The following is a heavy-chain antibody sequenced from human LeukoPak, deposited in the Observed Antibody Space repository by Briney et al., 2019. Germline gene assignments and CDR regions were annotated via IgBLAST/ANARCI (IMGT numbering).Heavy chain of an antibody. D-gene: IGHD6-19*01. CDR2: IYHSGST. CDR1: GGSISSSNW. J-gene: IGHJ4*02. CDR3: AREDIAVAGKDY. Sequence: SETLSLTCAVSGGSISSSNWWSWVRQPPGKGLEWIGEIYHSGSTNYNPSLKSRVTISVDTSKNQFSLKLSSVTAADTAVYYCAREDIAVAGKDYWGQGTLVTVSS. V-gene: IGHV4-4*02.